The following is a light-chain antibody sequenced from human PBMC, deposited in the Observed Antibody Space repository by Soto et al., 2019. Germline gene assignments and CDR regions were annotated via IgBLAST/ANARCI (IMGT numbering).Light chain of an antibody. Sequence: DIQMTQSPASVSASVGDRVTITCRASQGVSTWVAWFQQKPGQAPKLLIYAASVLQSGVPSRFSGSGSGTEFTLTITSLQPKDSATYYCQQANSFPVTFGQGTKLEI. CDR3: QQANSFPVT. CDR2: AAS. J-gene: IGKJ2*01. CDR1: QGVSTW. V-gene: IGKV1D-12*01.